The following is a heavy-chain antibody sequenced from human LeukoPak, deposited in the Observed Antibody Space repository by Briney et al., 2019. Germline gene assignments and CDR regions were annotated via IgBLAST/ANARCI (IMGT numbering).Heavy chain of an antibody. V-gene: IGHV1-24*01. J-gene: IGHJ4*02. CDR3: ATGPRSVWDYFDY. Sequence: ASVKVSCKVSGYTLTELSMHWVRQAPGKGLEWMGGFDPEDGETIYAQKFQGRVTMPEDTSTDTAYMELSSLRSEDTAVYYCATGPRSVWDYFDYWGQGTLVTVSS. CDR2: FDPEDGET. CDR1: GYTLTELS. D-gene: IGHD2-8*01.